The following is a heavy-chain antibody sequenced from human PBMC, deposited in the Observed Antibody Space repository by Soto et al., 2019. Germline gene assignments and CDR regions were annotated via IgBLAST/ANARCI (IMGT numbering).Heavy chain of an antibody. Sequence: QVQLVESGGGVVQPGRSLRLSCAASGFTFSSYGMHWVRQAPGKGLEWVAVIWYDGSNKYYADSVKGRFTISRDNSKNKLYLQMNSLRAEDTAVYYCAREGRGWNDYPDAVDIWGQGTMVTVSS. D-gene: IGHD1-1*01. CDR3: AREGRGWNDYPDAVDI. J-gene: IGHJ3*02. CDR2: IWYDGSNK. V-gene: IGHV3-33*01. CDR1: GFTFSSYG.